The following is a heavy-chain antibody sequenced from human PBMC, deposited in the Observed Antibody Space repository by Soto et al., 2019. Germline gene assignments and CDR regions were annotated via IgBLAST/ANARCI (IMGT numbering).Heavy chain of an antibody. CDR2: IYWDDDK. Sequence: QITLKESGPTLVKPTQTLTLTCTFSGFSLSTSGVGVGWIRQPPGKALEWLALIYWDDDKRYSPSLKSRLTITKDSYKNQVGRTMTNMDPVDTATYYCARRPSCSSSRCPSCAFDIWGQGTMVTVSS. D-gene: IGHD2-2*01. CDR3: ARRPSCSSSRCPSCAFDI. J-gene: IGHJ3*02. V-gene: IGHV2-5*02. CDR1: GFSLSTSGVG.